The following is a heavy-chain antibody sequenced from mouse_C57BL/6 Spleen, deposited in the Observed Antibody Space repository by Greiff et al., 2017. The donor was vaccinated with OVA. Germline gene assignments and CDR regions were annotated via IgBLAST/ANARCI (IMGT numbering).Heavy chain of an antibody. Sequence: QVTLKESGPGLLKPSQTLSLTCSFSGFSLSTFGMGVGWLRQPSGKGLECLAHLWWDDDKYYNTALKNPLTTSKDPSNNQVFLKIAKVDTADTATYDCARRGFYDGYPLYAMDYWGQGTSVTVSS. J-gene: IGHJ4*01. V-gene: IGHV8-8*01. CDR1: GFSLSTFGMG. CDR2: LWWDDDK. D-gene: IGHD2-3*01. CDR3: ARRGFYDGYPLYAMDY.